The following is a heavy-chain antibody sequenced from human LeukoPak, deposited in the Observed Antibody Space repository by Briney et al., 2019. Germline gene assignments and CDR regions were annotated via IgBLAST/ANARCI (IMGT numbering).Heavy chain of an antibody. J-gene: IGHJ6*03. CDR3: ASLSGYDTPLYYYYYYMDV. D-gene: IGHD5-12*01. V-gene: IGHV4-39*07. Sequence: SETLSLTCTVSGGSISSSIYYWGWIRQPPGKGLEWIGSIYYSGSTYYNPSLKSRVTISVDTSKNQFSLKLSSVTAADTAVYYCASLSGYDTPLYYYYYYMDVWGKGTTVTVSS. CDR1: GGSISSSIYY. CDR2: IYYSGST.